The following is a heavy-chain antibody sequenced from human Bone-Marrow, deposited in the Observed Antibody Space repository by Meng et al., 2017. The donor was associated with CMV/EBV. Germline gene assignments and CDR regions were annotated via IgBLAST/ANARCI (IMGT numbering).Heavy chain of an antibody. CDR2: INPSGGST. J-gene: IGHJ6*04. V-gene: IGHV1-46*01. CDR1: GYTFTSCY. D-gene: IGHD3-10*01. CDR3: ARDKVRGVTRPHYYYYGMYV. Sequence: ASVKVSCKASGYTFTSCYMHWVRQAPGQGLEWMGTINPSGGSTSYAQKFQGRVTMTRDTSTSTVYMELSSLRSEDTAVYYCARDKVRGVTRPHYYYYGMYVWGEGTTVTVSS.